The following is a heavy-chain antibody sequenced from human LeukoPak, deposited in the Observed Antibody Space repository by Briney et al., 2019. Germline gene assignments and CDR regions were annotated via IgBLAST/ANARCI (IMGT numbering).Heavy chain of an antibody. CDR1: GGSISSSSYY. J-gene: IGHJ4*02. D-gene: IGHD3-16*02. CDR3: ARSIMITFGGVIPHYFDY. V-gene: IGHV4-39*01. Sequence: SETLSLTCTVSGGSISSSSYYWGWIRQPPGKGLEWIGRIYYSGSTYYNPSLKSRVTISVDTSKNQFSLKLSSVTAADTAVYYCARSIMITFGGVIPHYFDYWGQGNLVTVSS. CDR2: IYYSGST.